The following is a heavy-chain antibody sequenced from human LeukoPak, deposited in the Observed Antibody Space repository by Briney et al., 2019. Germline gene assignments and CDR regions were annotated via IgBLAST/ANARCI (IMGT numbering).Heavy chain of an antibody. Sequence: ASVKVSCKASGYTFTNYDINWVRQATGQGLVWMGWMNPNSGNTDYAQKFQGRVTMTRNTSISTAYMELSSLKSEDTAVYYCARAGVFCSATNCYDYYYYMDVWGKGTTVTIAS. CDR1: GYTFTNYD. V-gene: IGHV1-8*01. CDR3: ARAGVFCSATNCYDYYYYMDV. D-gene: IGHD2-2*01. CDR2: MNPNSGNT. J-gene: IGHJ6*03.